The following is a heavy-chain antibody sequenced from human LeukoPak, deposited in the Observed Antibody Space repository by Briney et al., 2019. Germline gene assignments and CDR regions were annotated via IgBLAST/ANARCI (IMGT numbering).Heavy chain of an antibody. J-gene: IGHJ5*02. D-gene: IGHD3-22*01. CDR2: IYSGGST. V-gene: IGHV3-53*01. Sequence: GGSLRLSCAASGFTVSSSYMSWVRQAPGKGLEWVSVIYSGGSTYYADSVKGRFTISRDNSKNTLYLQMNSLRAEDTAVYYCARIRWLGYDSSGYFRGIDPWGQGTLVTVSS. CDR3: ARIRWLGYDSSGYFRGIDP. CDR1: GFTVSSSY.